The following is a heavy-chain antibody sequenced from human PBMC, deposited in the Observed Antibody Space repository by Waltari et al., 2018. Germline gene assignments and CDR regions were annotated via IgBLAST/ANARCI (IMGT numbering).Heavy chain of an antibody. CDR1: GFTFSSYG. D-gene: IGHD2-15*01. CDR3: AKVSVVVVAATPFDY. J-gene: IGHJ4*02. Sequence: QVRLVESVGGVVQPGGSLRLSCEASGFTFSSYGHQWVRQATGKWLEWVAFIRYDGSNKYYADSVKGRFTISRDNSKNTLYLQMNSLRAEDTAVYYCAKVSVVVVAATPFDYWGQGTLVTVSS. CDR2: IRYDGSNK. V-gene: IGHV3-30*02.